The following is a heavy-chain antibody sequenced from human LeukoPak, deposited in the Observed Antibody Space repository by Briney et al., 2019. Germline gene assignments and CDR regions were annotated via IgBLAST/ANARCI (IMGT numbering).Heavy chain of an antibody. CDR2: IYSSGTT. V-gene: IGHV4-4*07. D-gene: IGHD3-16*01. J-gene: IGHJ4*02. Sequence: KPSETLSLTCTVSGASVTTYYWSWIRQPAGKGLEWIGRIYSSGTTNYNLSLRGRVTMSLDTSRYQVSLKLSSVVAADTAMYYCARDYDKAFDYWGQGTLVTVSS. CDR3: ARDYDKAFDY. CDR1: GASVTTYY.